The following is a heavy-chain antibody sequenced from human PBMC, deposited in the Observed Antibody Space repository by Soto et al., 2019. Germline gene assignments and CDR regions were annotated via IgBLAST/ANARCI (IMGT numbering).Heavy chain of an antibody. J-gene: IGHJ6*02. V-gene: IGHV1-18*01. D-gene: IGHD2-8*01. CDR2: VSGYNGDT. CDR1: GYTFSRYG. CDR3: AKNGQPPYYYYGMDV. Sequence: QGQLVQSGPEVKKPGASVKVSCKASGYTFSRYGISWVRQAPGQGLEWMGWVSGYNGDTKYAQKVQGRVTMTIDTSTYTAYMELRSLTSDDTAIYYCAKNGQPPYYYYGMDVRGQGTTVTVSS.